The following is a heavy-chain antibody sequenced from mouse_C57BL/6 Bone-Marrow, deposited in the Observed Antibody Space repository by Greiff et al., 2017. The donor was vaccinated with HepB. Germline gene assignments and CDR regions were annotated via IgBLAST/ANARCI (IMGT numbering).Heavy chain of an antibody. V-gene: IGHV5-15*01. CDR2: ISNLAYSI. J-gene: IGHJ3*01. CDR3: ARLNWEGAY. CDR1: GFTFSDYG. D-gene: IGHD4-1*01. Sequence: EVMLVESGGGLVQPGGSLKLSCAASGFTFSDYGMAWVRQAPRKGPEWVAFISNLAYSIYYADTVTGRFTISRENAKNTLYLEMSSLRSEDTAMYYCARLNWEGAYWGQGTLVTVSA.